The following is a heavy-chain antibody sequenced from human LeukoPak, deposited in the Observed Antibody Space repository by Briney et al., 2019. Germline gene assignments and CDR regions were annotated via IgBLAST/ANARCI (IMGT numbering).Heavy chain of an antibody. CDR2: IKGDESEK. Sequence: QPGGSLRLSCAASGFSFSNYYMAWVRQAPGKGLEWVAVIKGDESEKFYVDSVKGRFTISRDNAKNSLYLQMSNLRAEDTAVYFCARGGGLDVWGQGATVTVSS. CDR3: ARGGGLDV. V-gene: IGHV3-7*03. CDR1: GFSFSNYY. D-gene: IGHD3-16*01. J-gene: IGHJ6*02.